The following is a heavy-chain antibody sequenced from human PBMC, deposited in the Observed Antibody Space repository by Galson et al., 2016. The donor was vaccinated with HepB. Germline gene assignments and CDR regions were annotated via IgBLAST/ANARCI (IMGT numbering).Heavy chain of an antibody. J-gene: IGHJ4*02. V-gene: IGHV3-53*01. CDR3: ASRLGYCRGGSCFGRY. D-gene: IGHD2-15*01. CDR2: IYSDGRT. Sequence: SLRLSCAVSGFTVSDNYMSWVRQAPGKGLEWVSLIYSDGRTYYAESAKGRFTIFRDSTKNTVYLQMSSLRVEDSAVYYCASRLGYCRGGSCFGRYWGQGTLVTVSA. CDR1: GFTVSDNY.